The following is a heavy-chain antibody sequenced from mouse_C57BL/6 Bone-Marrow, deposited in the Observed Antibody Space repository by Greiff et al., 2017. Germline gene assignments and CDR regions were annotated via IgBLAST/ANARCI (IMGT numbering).Heavy chain of an antibody. Sequence: EVQLVESGGGLVQPGGSLKLSCAASGFTFSDYGMAWVRQAPRKGPEWVAFISNLAYSIYYADTVTGRFTISRENAKNTLYLEMSSLRSEDTAMYYCARHGYYYAMDYWGQGTSVTVSS. D-gene: IGHD2-2*01. CDR1: GFTFSDYG. CDR3: ARHGYYYAMDY. J-gene: IGHJ4*01. V-gene: IGHV5-15*01. CDR2: ISNLAYSI.